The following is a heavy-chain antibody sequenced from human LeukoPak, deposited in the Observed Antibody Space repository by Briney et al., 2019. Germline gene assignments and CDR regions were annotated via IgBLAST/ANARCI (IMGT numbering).Heavy chain of an antibody. CDR3: ARSRPGVAAAGTNRWFDP. J-gene: IGHJ5*02. Sequence: ASVKVSCKASGYTFTSYYMHWVRQVPGQGLEWMGIINPSGGSTSYAQKFQGRVTMTRDMSTSTVYMELSSLRSEDTAVYYCARSRPGVAAAGTNRWFDPWGQGTLVTVSS. CDR2: INPSGGST. CDR1: GYTFTSYY. D-gene: IGHD6-13*01. V-gene: IGHV1-46*01.